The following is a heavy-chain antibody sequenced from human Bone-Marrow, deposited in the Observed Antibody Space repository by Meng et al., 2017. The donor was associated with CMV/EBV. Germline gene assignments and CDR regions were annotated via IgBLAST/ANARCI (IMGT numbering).Heavy chain of an antibody. D-gene: IGHD2-2*01. V-gene: IGHV3-7*01. CDR1: GFTFSSYW. CDR2: IKQDGSEK. CDR3: ARGGREYQLLSLRLNYYGMDV. Sequence: GESLKISCAASGFTFSSYWMSWVRQAPGKGLEWVANIKQDGSEKYYVDSVKGRFTISRDNSKNTLYLQMNSLRAEDTAVYYCARGGREYQLLSLRLNYYGMDVWGQGTTVTVTS. J-gene: IGHJ6*02.